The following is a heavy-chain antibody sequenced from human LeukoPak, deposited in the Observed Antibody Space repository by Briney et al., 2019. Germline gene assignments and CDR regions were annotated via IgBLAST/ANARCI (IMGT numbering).Heavy chain of an antibody. CDR2: VNPNSGNT. D-gene: IGHD2-15*01. Sequence: PKASVKVSCKASGYTFTSYDINWVRQATGQGLEWMGWVNPNSGNTGYAQKFQGRVTMTRNTSISTAYMELSSLRSEDTAVYYCARGYPLGYCSGGSCPIFDYWGQAILVTVSS. CDR1: GYTFTSYD. CDR3: ARGYPLGYCSGGSCPIFDY. J-gene: IGHJ4*02. V-gene: IGHV1-8*01.